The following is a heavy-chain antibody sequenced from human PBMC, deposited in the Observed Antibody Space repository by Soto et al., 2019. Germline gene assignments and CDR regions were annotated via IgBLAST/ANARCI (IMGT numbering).Heavy chain of an antibody. D-gene: IGHD3-10*01. Sequence: QVQLVQSGGGVVQPGRSLRLSCAASGFTFSRHGMQWVRQAPGKGMEWVAVIWSNGSSQYYADSVKGRFTISRDNSKNTVDLQMNSLRGDDTAVYYCARDSGHGTDYWGQGTLVTVSS. V-gene: IGHV3-33*01. J-gene: IGHJ4*02. CDR1: GFTFSRHG. CDR2: IWSNGSSQ. CDR3: ARDSGHGTDY.